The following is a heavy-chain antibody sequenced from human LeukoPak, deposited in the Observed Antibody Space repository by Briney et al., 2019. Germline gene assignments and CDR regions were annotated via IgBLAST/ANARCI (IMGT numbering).Heavy chain of an antibody. CDR2: ITTRANII. CDR1: GFTFSDHY. V-gene: IGHV3-11*01. D-gene: IGHD3-10*02. J-gene: IGHJ5*02. CDR3: ARGGDYVGVAARIDL. Sequence: GGSLRLSCAASGFTFSDHYMSWFRQVPGKGLEWVSYITTRANIIYYVDSVKGRFTVSADNAKNSLYLQMNNLRAEDTALYYCARGGDYVGVAARIDLWGQGTLVTVSS.